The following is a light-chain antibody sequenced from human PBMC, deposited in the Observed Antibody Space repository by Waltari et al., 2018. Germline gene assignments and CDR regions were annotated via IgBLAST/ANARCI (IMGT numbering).Light chain of an antibody. Sequence: QSALTQPASVSGSLGQSISISCSGSYSNVGSYDLVPWYHQRPGETPKLLVFEVLKRPSGVSNRCSGSKAGNAASLTISALQPEDEGTYYCCSYASSSPRLIFGGGTELTVL. CDR1: YSNVGSYDL. CDR2: EVL. V-gene: IGLV2-23*02. CDR3: CSYASSSPRLI. J-gene: IGLJ2*01.